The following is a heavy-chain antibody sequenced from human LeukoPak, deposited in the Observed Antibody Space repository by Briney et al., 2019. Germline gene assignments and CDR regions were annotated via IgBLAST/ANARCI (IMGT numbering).Heavy chain of an antibody. V-gene: IGHV3-23*01. Sequence: GGSLRLSCAASGFTFSSYAMSWVRQAPGKGLEWFSAVSANGGGTYYADSVKGRFTVSRDNSKNTLYLHVNSLRAEDTAFYYCAKATKAIVVDNYFDYWGQGTLVTVSS. CDR3: AKATKAIVVDNYFDY. J-gene: IGHJ4*02. D-gene: IGHD2-15*01. CDR1: GFTFSSYA. CDR2: VSANGGGT.